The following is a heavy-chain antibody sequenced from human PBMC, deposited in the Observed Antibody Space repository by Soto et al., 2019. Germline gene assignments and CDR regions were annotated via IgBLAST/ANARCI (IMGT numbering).Heavy chain of an antibody. J-gene: IGHJ4*02. Sequence: QVQLVQSGAEVKKPGSSVKVSCKASGGTFSSYTISWVRQAPGQGLEWMGRIIPILGIANYAQKFQGRVTITADKSTSTAYMELSSLRSEDTAVYYCASFYGSGSFSSDYFDYWGQGTLVTVSS. CDR2: IIPILGIA. V-gene: IGHV1-69*02. CDR1: GGTFSSYT. D-gene: IGHD3-10*01. CDR3: ASFYGSGSFSSDYFDY.